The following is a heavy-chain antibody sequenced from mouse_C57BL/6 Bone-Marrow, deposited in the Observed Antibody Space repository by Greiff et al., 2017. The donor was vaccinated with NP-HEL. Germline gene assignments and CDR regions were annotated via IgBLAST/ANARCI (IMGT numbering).Heavy chain of an antibody. D-gene: IGHD2-4*01. CDR1: GYSFTSYY. J-gene: IGHJ3*01. CDR2: IYPGSGNT. CDR3: AREITKAWFAY. V-gene: IGHV1-66*01. Sequence: QVQLQQSGPELVKPGASVKISCKASGYSFTSYYIHWVKQRPGQGLEWIGWIYPGSGNTKYNEKFKGKATLTADTSSSTAYMQLSSLTSEDSAVYYCAREITKAWFAYWGQGTLVTVSA.